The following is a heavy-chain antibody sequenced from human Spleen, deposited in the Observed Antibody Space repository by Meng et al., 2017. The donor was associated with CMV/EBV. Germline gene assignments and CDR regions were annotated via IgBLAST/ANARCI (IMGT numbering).Heavy chain of an antibody. D-gene: IGHD3-10*01. J-gene: IGHJ6*02. Sequence: ASVKVSCKTSGYPFISYGISWVRQAPGKGLEWMGWISGYNGRTNYAQSFQGRLTLTTDTSTSTAYMELRNLRSDDTAVYFCARGGGVRGNYYYYGMDVWGQGTTVTVSS. CDR2: ISGYNGRT. V-gene: IGHV1-18*01. CDR1: GYPFISYG. CDR3: ARGGGVRGNYYYYGMDV.